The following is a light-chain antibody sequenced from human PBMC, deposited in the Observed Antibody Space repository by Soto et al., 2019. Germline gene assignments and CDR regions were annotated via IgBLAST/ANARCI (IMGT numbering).Light chain of an antibody. CDR3: QKYDNYPLT. CDR2: KAS. Sequence: DIQMTPSPSTLSGSVLYIVNITCRASQTISSWLALYQQKPGKAPKLLIYKASTLKSGFPSRFSGSGSGTEFTLTISSLQPDDFATYYCQKYDNYPLTFGGGTKV. J-gene: IGKJ4*01. CDR1: QTISSW. V-gene: IGKV1-5*03.